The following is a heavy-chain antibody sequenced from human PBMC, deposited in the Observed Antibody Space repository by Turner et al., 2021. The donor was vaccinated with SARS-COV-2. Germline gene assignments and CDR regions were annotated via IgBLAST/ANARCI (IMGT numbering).Heavy chain of an antibody. Sequence: QVQLVQSGAEVKKPGSSVKVSCKASGGTFSSNAINWVRQAPGQGLEWMGGIIPILGKTNYAQKCQGRVTITADKSTSTAYMELSSLRSEDTAVYYCAREIPIQRGAFDIWGQGTMVTVSS. V-gene: IGHV1-69*10. CDR1: GGTFSSNA. D-gene: IGHD2-2*02. CDR3: AREIPIQRGAFDI. J-gene: IGHJ3*02. CDR2: IIPILGKT.